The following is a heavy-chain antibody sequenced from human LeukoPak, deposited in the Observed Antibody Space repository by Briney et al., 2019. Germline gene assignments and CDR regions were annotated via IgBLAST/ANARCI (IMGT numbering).Heavy chain of an antibody. J-gene: IGHJ4*02. Sequence: ASVKVSCKASGYTFTGYYMHWVRQAPGQGLEWMGRINPNSGGTNYAQKFQGRVTMTRDTSISTAYMELSRLRSDDTAVYYCARGGVEYSSSSEADYWGQGTLATVSS. D-gene: IGHD6-6*01. CDR1: GYTFTGYY. CDR3: ARGGVEYSSSSEADY. V-gene: IGHV1-2*06. CDR2: INPNSGGT.